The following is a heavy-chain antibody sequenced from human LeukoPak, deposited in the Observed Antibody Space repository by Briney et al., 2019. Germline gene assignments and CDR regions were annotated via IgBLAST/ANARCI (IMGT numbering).Heavy chain of an antibody. CDR2: INSRET. Sequence: GGSLRLSCAASGFTFSDFDMGWVRQAPGTGLQWVSGINSRETFYADSVKGRFTISRDNSRNKLNLQMNTLRADDTALYYCVKIGRAFHWHWLDEWGQGTLVTVSS. CDR1: GFTFSDFD. CDR3: VKIGRAFHWHWLDE. V-gene: IGHV3-23*01. J-gene: IGHJ5*02. D-gene: IGHD1-1*01.